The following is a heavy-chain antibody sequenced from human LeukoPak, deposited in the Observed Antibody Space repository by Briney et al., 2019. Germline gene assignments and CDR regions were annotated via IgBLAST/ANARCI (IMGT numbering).Heavy chain of an antibody. CDR3: ARVSDDYGDYGLRGVLIDY. D-gene: IGHD4-17*01. CDR1: GGSISSYY. Sequence: SETLSLTCTVSGGSISSYYWSWIRQPPGKGLEWIGYIYYSGSTNYNPSLKSRVTISVETSKNQFSLKLSSVTAADTAVYYCARVSDDYGDYGLRGVLIDYWGQGTLVTVSS. V-gene: IGHV4-59*01. CDR2: IYYSGST. J-gene: IGHJ4*02.